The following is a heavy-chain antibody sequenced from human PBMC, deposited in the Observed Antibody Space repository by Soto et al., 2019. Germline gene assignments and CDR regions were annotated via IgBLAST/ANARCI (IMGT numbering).Heavy chain of an antibody. D-gene: IGHD1-20*01. CDR2: ISLSGYVK. J-gene: IGHJ4*02. CDR3: VRWYNGFDL. V-gene: IGHV3-11*01. Sequence: GGSLRLSCAASGFRFGDYAMGWIRQAPGKGLEWISYISLSGYVKYYTDSVKGRFTSSRDNAKNSLHLQMDNLAAGDTAVYYCVRWYNGFDLWGQGTRVTVSS. CDR1: GFRFGDYA.